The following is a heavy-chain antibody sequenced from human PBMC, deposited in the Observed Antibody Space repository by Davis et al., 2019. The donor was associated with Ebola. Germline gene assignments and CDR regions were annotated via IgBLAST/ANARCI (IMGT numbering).Heavy chain of an antibody. CDR3: ARARGCSGGSCYSGSRFYGMDV. D-gene: IGHD2-15*01. J-gene: IGHJ6*02. CDR1: GFTFSGSA. V-gene: IGHV3-73*01. Sequence: GGSLRLSCAASGFTFSGSAMHWVRQASGKGLEWVGRIRSKANSYATAYAASVKGRFTISRDDSKNTAYLQMNSLKTEDTAVYYCARARGCSGGSCYSGSRFYGMDVWGQGTTVTVSS. CDR2: IRSKANSYAT.